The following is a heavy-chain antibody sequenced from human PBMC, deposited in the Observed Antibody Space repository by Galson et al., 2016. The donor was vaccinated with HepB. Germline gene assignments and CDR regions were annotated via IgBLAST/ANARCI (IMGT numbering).Heavy chain of an antibody. CDR3: SREIFATRKISYRCDP. Sequence: SLRLSCAASGFIFSSYGMHWVRQAPGKGLEWVAYIWYDGSNTYYADSVKGRFTISRDNSKNTLYLQMNNLRAEDTAVYYCSREIFATRKISYRCDPWGQGTLVIVSS. D-gene: IGHD3-16*02. CDR2: IWYDGSNT. J-gene: IGHJ5*02. CDR1: GFIFSSYG. V-gene: IGHV3-33*01.